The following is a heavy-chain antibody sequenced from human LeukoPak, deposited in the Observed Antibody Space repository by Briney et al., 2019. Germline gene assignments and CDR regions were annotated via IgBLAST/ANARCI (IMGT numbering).Heavy chain of an antibody. Sequence: ETLSLTCTVSGGSISSYYWSWIRQPPGKGLEWVGRIKSKTDGGTTDYAAPVKGRFTISRDDSKNTLYLQMNSLKTEDTAVYYCTTKPWELLAYWGQGTLVTVSS. J-gene: IGHJ4*02. CDR2: IKSKTDGGTT. D-gene: IGHD1-26*01. V-gene: IGHV3-15*01. CDR1: GGSISSYY. CDR3: TTKPWELLAY.